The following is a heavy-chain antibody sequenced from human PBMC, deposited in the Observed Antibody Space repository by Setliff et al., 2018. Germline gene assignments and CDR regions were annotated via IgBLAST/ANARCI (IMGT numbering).Heavy chain of an antibody. CDR1: GYTLTSYP. D-gene: IGHD3-3*01. CDR2: INPDNGNR. Sequence: ASVKVSCKVSGYTLTSYPIHWVRQAPGRRLEWMGWINPDNGNRKYSQRFQGRVTITRDTSASTVFLELSTLRSEDTAVYYCTRDFLGATASFDIWGQGTMVTVSS. V-gene: IGHV1-3*01. CDR3: TRDFLGATASFDI. J-gene: IGHJ3*02.